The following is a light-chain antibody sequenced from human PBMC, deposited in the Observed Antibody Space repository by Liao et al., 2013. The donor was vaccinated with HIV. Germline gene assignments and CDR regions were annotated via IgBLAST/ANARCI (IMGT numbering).Light chain of an antibody. J-gene: IGLJ2*01. CDR1: KLEDKY. CDR2: QDN. V-gene: IGLV3-1*01. CDR3: QVWDSSRDHVV. Sequence: SYELTQPPSVSVSPGQTASITCSGDKLEDKYVCWYQQKPGQSPLLVIYQDNKRPSGIPERFSGSNSGNTATLTISGTQALDEADYYCQVWDSSRDHVVFGGGTKLTVL.